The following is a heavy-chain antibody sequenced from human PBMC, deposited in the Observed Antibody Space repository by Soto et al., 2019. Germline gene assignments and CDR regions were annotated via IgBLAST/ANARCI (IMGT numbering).Heavy chain of an antibody. CDR1: GYRFTNYW. CDR2: IYPGDSDT. V-gene: IGHV5-51*01. CDR3: ARHRDGGQLLQYFHYGMDV. J-gene: IGHJ6*02. D-gene: IGHD3-9*01. Sequence: GESLKISCRGSGYRFTNYWVGWVRQMPGKGLEWMGIIYPGDSDTRYSPSFQGQVTISADKSTNTAYLQWSSLKASDTAIYYCARHRDGGQLLQYFHYGMDVWGLGTMVTVSS.